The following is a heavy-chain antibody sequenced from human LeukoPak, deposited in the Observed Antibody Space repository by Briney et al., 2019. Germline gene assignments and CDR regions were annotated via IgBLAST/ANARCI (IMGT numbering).Heavy chain of an antibody. V-gene: IGHV3-48*03. J-gene: IGHJ4*02. D-gene: IGHD5-24*01. CDR2: ISSSGSTI. Sequence: GGSLRLSCAASGFTFSSYEMNWVRQAPGKGLEWVSYISSSGSTIYYADSVKGRFTISRDNAKNSLYLQMNSLRAEDTAVYYCARGGGRWLQRYFDYWGQGTLVTVSS. CDR1: GFTFSSYE. CDR3: ARGGGRWLQRYFDY.